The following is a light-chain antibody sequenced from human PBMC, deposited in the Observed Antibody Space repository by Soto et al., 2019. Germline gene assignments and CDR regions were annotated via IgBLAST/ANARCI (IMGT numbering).Light chain of an antibody. CDR1: QTIRTW. J-gene: IGKJ4*01. CDR2: EAS. CDR3: IQDYNYPLT. V-gene: IGKV1-5*01. Sequence: DIQITQSPSTLSASVGDRVSITCRASQTIRTWLAWYQQKPGKAPKLLIYEASSLESGVPSRFSGSGSGTDFTLTISSLQPEDFATYYCIQDYNYPLTFGGGTKVDIK.